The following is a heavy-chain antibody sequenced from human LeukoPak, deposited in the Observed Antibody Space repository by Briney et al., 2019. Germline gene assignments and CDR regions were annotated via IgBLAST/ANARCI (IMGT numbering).Heavy chain of an antibody. D-gene: IGHD3-10*01. CDR3: ARSRPLRGVAVDY. J-gene: IGHJ4*02. V-gene: IGHV3-48*02. CDR1: GFTFSSYS. CDR2: ISDSATTI. Sequence: GGSLRLSCAASGFTFSSYSMNWVRQAPGKGLEWVSFISDSATTIYYVDSVKGRFTISRDNAKNSLYLQMNSLRDEDTAVYYCARSRPLRGVAVDYWGQGTLVTVSS.